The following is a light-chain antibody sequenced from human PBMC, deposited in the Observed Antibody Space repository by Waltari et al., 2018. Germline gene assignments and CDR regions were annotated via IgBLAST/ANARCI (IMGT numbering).Light chain of an antibody. CDR2: KAS. V-gene: IGKV1-5*03. J-gene: IGKJ1*01. Sequence: DIQMIQSPSTLSESVGDRVNITRRASQSISSWLAWYTQKPGTAPKVLIYKASSLESGVPSRFSGSGSGTEFTRTISSLQPDDCATYYCQQYNSYSGTFGQGTKVEIK. CDR3: QQYNSYSGT. CDR1: QSISSW.